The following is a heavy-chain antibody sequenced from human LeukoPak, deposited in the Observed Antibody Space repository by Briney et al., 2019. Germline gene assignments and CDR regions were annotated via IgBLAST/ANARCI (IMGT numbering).Heavy chain of an antibody. Sequence: SETLSLTCTVSGGSISSSSYYWGRIRQPPGKGLEGIGSIYYSGSTYYNPSLKSRVTISVDTSKHQFSLKLSSVTAAETAVYYCARITIFGVVIHDWSQGTLVSVSS. J-gene: IGHJ4*02. V-gene: IGHV4-39*01. CDR2: IYYSGST. CDR3: ARITIFGVVIHD. D-gene: IGHD3-3*01. CDR1: GGSISSSSYY.